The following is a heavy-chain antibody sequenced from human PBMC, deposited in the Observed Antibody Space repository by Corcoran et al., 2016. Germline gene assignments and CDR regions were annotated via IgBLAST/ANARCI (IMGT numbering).Heavy chain of an antibody. D-gene: IGHD5-18*01. CDR3: ARWRRLLGGYSSGSPGY. V-gene: IGHV1-8*01. Sequence: QVQLVQSGAEVKKPGASVKVSCKASGYTFTSYDINWVRQATGQGLEWMGWMNPNSGNTGYAQKFQGRVTMTRNTSISTAYMELSSLRSEDTAVYYCARWRRLLGGYSSGSPGYWGQGTLVTVSS. CDR2: MNPNSGNT. J-gene: IGHJ4*02. CDR1: GYTFTSYD.